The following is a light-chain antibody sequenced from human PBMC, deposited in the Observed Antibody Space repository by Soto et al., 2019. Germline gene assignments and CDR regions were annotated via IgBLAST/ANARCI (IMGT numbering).Light chain of an antibody. V-gene: IGKV3-11*01. J-gene: IGKJ5*01. CDR3: QPRSKWPPYP. CDR1: QGVSSY. Sequence: EIVLTQSPATLSLSPGERATLSCRASQGVSSYLAWYQQKPGQAPRLLIYDVSNRATGVPARFSGSGSGTAFTLIISCLEPEDFAVYYWQPRSKWPPYPFGHRTILEV. CDR2: DVS.